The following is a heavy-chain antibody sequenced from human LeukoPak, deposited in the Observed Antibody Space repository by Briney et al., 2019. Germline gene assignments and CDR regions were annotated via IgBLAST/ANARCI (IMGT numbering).Heavy chain of an antibody. CDR1: GYSFSSSA. CDR3: ARDGGNENYSLYGMVV. CDR2: VTGYNGNT. V-gene: IGHV1-18*01. J-gene: IGHJ6*02. Sequence: GASVKVSCKASGYSFSSSAISWVRQAPGQGLEWMGWVTGYNGNTNYGQKFQGRVTMTTDTSTSTAYMELTSLRSDDTAVYYCARDGGNENYSLYGMVVWGQGTTVTVSS. D-gene: IGHD5-12*01.